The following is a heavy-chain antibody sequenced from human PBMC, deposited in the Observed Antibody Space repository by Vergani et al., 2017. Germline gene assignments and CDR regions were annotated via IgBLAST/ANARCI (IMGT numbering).Heavy chain of an antibody. CDR3: ATDGGPGCSSTSCYTSGFDY. J-gene: IGHJ4*02. Sequence: EVQLLESGGGLVQPGGSLRLSCAASGFTFSSYAMSWVRQAPGKGLEWVSAISGSGGSTYYADSVKGRFTISRDNSKNTLYLQMNSLRAEDTAVYYCATDGGPGCSSTSCYTSGFDYWGQGTLVTVSS. CDR1: GFTFSSYA. CDR2: ISGSGGST. V-gene: IGHV3-23*01. D-gene: IGHD2-2*02.